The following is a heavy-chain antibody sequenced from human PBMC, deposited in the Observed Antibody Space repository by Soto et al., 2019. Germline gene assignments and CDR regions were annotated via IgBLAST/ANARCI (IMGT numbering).Heavy chain of an antibody. Sequence: GASVKVSCKASGYTFTSYGISWVRQAPGQGLEWMGWISAYNGNTNYAQKLQGRVTMTTDTSTSTAYMELRSLRSDDTAVYYCARDGGAYCGGDCYLNWFDPWGQGTLVTVS. CDR2: ISAYNGNT. D-gene: IGHD2-21*02. J-gene: IGHJ5*02. CDR1: GYTFTSYG. CDR3: ARDGGAYCGGDCYLNWFDP. V-gene: IGHV1-18*04.